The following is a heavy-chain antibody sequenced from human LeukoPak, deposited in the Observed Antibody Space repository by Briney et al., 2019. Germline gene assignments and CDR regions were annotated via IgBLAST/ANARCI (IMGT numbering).Heavy chain of an antibody. J-gene: IGHJ3*02. V-gene: IGHV3-21*01. CDR2: IDGSSRSL. D-gene: IGHD1-26*01. CDR3: VRESGGTYYEAFDI. CDR1: GFTFRTYS. Sequence: PGGSLRLSCVASGFTFRTYSMNWVRQAPGKGLEWVSSIDGSSRSLYYADAVKGRFTISRDNAKNSLYLQMNSLRAEDTAVYYCVRESGGTYYEAFDIWGQGTMVTVSS.